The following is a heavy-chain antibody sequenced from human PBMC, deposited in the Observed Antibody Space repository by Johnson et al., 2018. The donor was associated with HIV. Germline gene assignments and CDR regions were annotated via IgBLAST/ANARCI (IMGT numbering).Heavy chain of an antibody. CDR1: GFTFSSYA. D-gene: IGHD3-16*01. Sequence: QVQLVESGGGVVQPGRSLRLSCEASGFTFSSYAMHWVRQAPGKGLEWVAVISYDGSNKYYADSVKGRFTISRDNSKNTLYLQLNSLRAEDTAVYYCAKEGTTMGVDIWGQGTMVTVSS. CDR3: AKEGTTMGVDI. J-gene: IGHJ3*02. V-gene: IGHV3-30*04. CDR2: ISYDGSNK.